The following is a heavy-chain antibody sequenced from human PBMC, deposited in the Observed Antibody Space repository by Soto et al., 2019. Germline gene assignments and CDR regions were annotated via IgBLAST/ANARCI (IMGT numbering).Heavy chain of an antibody. CDR2: VSGGSVTST. J-gene: IGHJ5*01. Sequence: PGGSLRLSCAASGFSFSTYAISWVRQAQEKGLEWVSGVSGGSVTSTYYADSVKGRFTISRDNSENTLYLQMNSLRAEDTAVYYCAGDGSGWYNWFASWGRGTLITVYS. CDR1: GFSFSTYA. V-gene: IGHV3-23*01. CDR3: AGDGSGWYNWFAS. D-gene: IGHD6-19*01.